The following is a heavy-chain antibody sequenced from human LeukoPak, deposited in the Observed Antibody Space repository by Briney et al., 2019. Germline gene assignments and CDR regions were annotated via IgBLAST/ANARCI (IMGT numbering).Heavy chain of an antibody. CDR2: IIPILGIA. V-gene: IGHV1-69*02. Sequence: SVKVPCKASGGTFSSYTISWVRQAPGQGLEWMGRIIPILGIANYAQKFQGRVTITADKSASTAYMELSSLRSEDTAVYYCARLQGDYYDSSGYYYDWFDPWGQGTLVTVSS. J-gene: IGHJ5*02. CDR1: GGTFSSYT. CDR3: ARLQGDYYDSSGYYYDWFDP. D-gene: IGHD3-22*01.